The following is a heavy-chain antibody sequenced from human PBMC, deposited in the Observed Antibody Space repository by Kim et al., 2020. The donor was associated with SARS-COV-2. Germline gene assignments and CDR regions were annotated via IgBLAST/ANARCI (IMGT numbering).Heavy chain of an antibody. CDR3: ARIVISARGFTMDV. CDR1: GFIFSSYE. V-gene: IGHV3-48*03. J-gene: IGHJ6*02. CDR2: ISDSGSNR. Sequence: GGSLRLSCAASGFIFSSYEMDWVRQAPGKGLEWVSYISDSGSNRYYADSVKGRFTISRDNAKNSLYLEMNSLRAEDTAGYYCARIVISARGFTMDVWGQG. D-gene: IGHD3-16*02.